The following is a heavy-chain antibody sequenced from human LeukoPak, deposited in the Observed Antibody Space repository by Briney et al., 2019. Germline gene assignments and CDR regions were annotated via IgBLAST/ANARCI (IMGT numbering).Heavy chain of an antibody. D-gene: IGHD3-16*01. CDR3: VRSGSEGALDY. J-gene: IGHJ4*02. Sequence: SQTLSLTCAISGDSVSSNSAAWHRVRQSPSRGLEWLGRTYYRSKWYNGYAVSVKSRITINPDTSKNQFSLQLNSVTPEDTAVYYCVRSGSEGALDYWGQGTLVTVSS. CDR1: GDSVSSNSAA. CDR2: TYYRSKWYN. V-gene: IGHV6-1*01.